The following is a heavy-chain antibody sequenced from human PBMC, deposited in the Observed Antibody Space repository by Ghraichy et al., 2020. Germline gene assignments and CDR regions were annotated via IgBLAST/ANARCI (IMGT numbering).Heavy chain of an antibody. CDR3: ASEVVAATTYDY. CDR1: GFTFSSYS. J-gene: IGHJ4*02. CDR2: ISGHSGYI. Sequence: GGSLRLSCAASGFTFSSYSMNWVRQAPGKGLEWVSSISGHSGYIYYAASVKGRFTISRDNTKNSLYLQMNSLRAEDTAVYYCASEVVAATTYDYWGQGTLVTVSS. D-gene: IGHD2-15*01. V-gene: IGHV3-21*01.